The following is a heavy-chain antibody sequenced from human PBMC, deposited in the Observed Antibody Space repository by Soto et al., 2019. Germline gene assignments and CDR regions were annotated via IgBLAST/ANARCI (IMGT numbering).Heavy chain of an antibody. Sequence: GGSLGLSCSASGFTFSSYAMHWVRQAPGKGLEYVSAISSNGGSTYYADSVKGRFTISRDNSKNTLYLPMSSLRAEDTAVYYCVKAGNAGIAARPLFYYWGQGTLVTVSS. CDR2: ISSNGGST. CDR3: VKAGNAGIAARPLFYY. D-gene: IGHD6-6*01. J-gene: IGHJ4*02. V-gene: IGHV3-64D*08. CDR1: GFTFSSYA.